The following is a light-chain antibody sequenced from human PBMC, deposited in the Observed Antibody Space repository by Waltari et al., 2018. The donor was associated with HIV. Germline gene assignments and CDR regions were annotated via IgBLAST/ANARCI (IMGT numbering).Light chain of an antibody. Sequence: HSALTQPASVSGSLGQSITISCTTASADIGNFVSWYQQFPAKAPQLIFYQVNRRPSATPYRFSASKSGDTASLTISGLLPEDEADYFCSSLGDANSLLFGGGTHLTVL. CDR3: SSLGDANSLL. CDR1: SADIGNF. V-gene: IGLV2-14*01. J-gene: IGLJ3*02. CDR2: QVN.